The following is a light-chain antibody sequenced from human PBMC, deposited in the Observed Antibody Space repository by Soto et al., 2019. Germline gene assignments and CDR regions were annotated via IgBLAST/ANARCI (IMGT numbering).Light chain of an antibody. Sequence: DIQMTQSPSTLSASVGDRVTITCRASQSISSWLAWYQQKPGKAPTLLLYKASSLESGVPSRFSGCGSGTEFTLTISSLQPDDFATYYCQQYNSYPLTFGGGTKVEIK. CDR1: QSISSW. J-gene: IGKJ4*01. CDR3: QQYNSYPLT. CDR2: KAS. V-gene: IGKV1-5*03.